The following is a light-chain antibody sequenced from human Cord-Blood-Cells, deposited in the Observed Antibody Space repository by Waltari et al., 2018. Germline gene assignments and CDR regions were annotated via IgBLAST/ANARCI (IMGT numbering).Light chain of an antibody. J-gene: IGKJ2*01. CDR1: PSVLYSSNNKNY. Sequence: DIVMTQSPDSLAASLGERATINCKSSPSVLYSSNNKNYLAWYQQNPGQPPKLLIYCASTRESGVPDRFSGSGSGTDFTLTISSLQTEDVAVYYCQQYYSTPYTFGQGTKLEIK. CDR2: CAS. V-gene: IGKV4-1*01. CDR3: QQYYSTPYT.